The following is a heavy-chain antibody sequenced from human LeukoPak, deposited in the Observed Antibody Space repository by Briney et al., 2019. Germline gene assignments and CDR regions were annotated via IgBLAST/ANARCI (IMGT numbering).Heavy chain of an antibody. CDR1: GFTFSSYA. CDR2: ISYDGSNK. Sequence: GGSLRLSCAASGFTFSSYAMHWVRQAPGKGLEWVAVISYDGSNKYYADSVKGRFTISRDNARNSLYLQMNILRAEDTALYYCAKDKGYIGEDAFDIWGQGTLVIVSS. CDR3: AKDKGYIGEDAFDI. J-gene: IGHJ4*02. V-gene: IGHV3-30*04. D-gene: IGHD6-13*01.